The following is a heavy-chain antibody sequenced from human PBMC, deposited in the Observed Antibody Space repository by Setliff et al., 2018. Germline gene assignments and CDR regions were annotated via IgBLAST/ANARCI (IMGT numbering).Heavy chain of an antibody. V-gene: IGHV3-72*01. CDR2: IRSKANSNTL. Sequence: GGSLRLSCAASGFTFYNYWMHWVRQAPGKGLEWVGRIRSKANSNTLEYAASVKGRVTISRDDSKNSLYLLMNSLKTEDTAVYYCARSPTFDSWGQGTLVTVSS. CDR1: GFTFYNYW. J-gene: IGHJ4*02. D-gene: IGHD1-26*01. CDR3: ARSPTFDS.